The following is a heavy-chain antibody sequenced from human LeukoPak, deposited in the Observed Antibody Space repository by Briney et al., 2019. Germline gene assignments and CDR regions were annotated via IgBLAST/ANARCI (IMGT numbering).Heavy chain of an antibody. V-gene: IGHV1-8*01. Sequence: ASVKVSCKASGYTFTSYDINWVRQATGQGLEWMGWMNPNSGNTGYAQKFQGRVTMTGNTSISTAYMELSSLRSEDTAVYYCARGKLRYFDWLPTGPSDYWGQGTLVTVSS. D-gene: IGHD3-9*01. CDR3: ARGKLRYFDWLPTGPSDY. CDR2: MNPNSGNT. J-gene: IGHJ4*02. CDR1: GYTFTSYD.